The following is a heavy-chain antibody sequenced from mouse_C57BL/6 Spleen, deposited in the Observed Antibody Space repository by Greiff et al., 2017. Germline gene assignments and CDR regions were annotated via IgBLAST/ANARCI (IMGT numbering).Heavy chain of an antibody. V-gene: IGHV1-69*01. CDR3: ARKANSDYFDY. Sequence: VQLQQPGAELVMPGASVKLSCKASGYTFTSYWMHWVKQRPGQGLEWIGEIDPSDSYTNYNQKFKGKSTLTVDKSSSTAYMQLSSLTSEDSAVYYCARKANSDYFDYWGQGTTLTVSS. CDR2: IDPSDSYT. J-gene: IGHJ2*01. CDR1: GYTFTSYW. D-gene: IGHD3-2*02.